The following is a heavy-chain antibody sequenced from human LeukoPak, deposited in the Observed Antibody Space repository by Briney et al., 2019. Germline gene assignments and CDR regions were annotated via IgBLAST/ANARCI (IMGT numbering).Heavy chain of an antibody. V-gene: IGHV6-1*01. CDR1: GDSVSSNSAC. D-gene: IGHD5-12*01. J-gene: IGHJ4*02. Sequence: SQTLSLTCVISGDSVSSNSACWNWIRQSPSRGLEWLGRTYYRSKWKNDYAVSVKSRITINPDTSKNQFSLQLNSVTAADTAVYYCARGLRLYSGYDFLRYWGQGTLVTVSS. CDR3: ARGLRLYSGYDFLRY. CDR2: TYYRSKWKN.